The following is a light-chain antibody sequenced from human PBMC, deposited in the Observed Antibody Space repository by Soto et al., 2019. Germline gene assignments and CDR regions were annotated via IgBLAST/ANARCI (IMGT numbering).Light chain of an antibody. CDR2: EVS. V-gene: IGLV2-18*02. CDR3: SSYTSSSTYG. J-gene: IGLJ1*01. CDR1: SSDVGSYNR. Sequence: QSALTQPPSASGSPGQSVTISCTGTSSDVGSYNRVSWYQQPPGTAPKLMIYEVSNRPSGVPDRFSGSKSGNTASLTISGLQAEDEADYYCSSYTSSSTYGFGTGTKVTVL.